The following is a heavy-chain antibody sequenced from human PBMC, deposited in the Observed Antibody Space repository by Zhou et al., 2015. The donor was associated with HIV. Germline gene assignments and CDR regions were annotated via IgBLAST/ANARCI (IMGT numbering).Heavy chain of an antibody. CDR2: MNTKGGQT. V-gene: IGHV1-8*01. D-gene: IGHD6-13*01. J-gene: IGHJ6*02. CDR3: ARTNSSSSSWYDHYYYYGMDV. CDR1: GYTFTSYD. Sequence: QVQLVQSGAEVKKPGASVKVSCKASGYTFTSYDINWMRQATGQRPEWMGWMNTKGGQTGYAQKFQGRVTMTRNTSISTAYMELSSLRSEDTAVYYCARTNSSSSSWYDHYYYYGMDVWGQGTTVTVS.